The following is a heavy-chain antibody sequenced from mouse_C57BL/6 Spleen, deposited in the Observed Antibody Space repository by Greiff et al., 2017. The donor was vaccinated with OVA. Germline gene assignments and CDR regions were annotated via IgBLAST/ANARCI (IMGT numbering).Heavy chain of an antibody. V-gene: IGHV14-4*01. CDR2: IDPENGDT. D-gene: IGHD2-1*01. CDR1: GFNIKDDY. J-gene: IGHJ4*01. Sequence: EVQLKESGAELVRPGASVKLSCTASGFNIKDDYMHWVKQRPEQGLEWIGWIDPENGDTEYASKFQGKATITADTSSNTAYLQLSSLTSEDTAVYYCTTIYGNYAMDYWGQGTSVTVSS. CDR3: TTIYGNYAMDY.